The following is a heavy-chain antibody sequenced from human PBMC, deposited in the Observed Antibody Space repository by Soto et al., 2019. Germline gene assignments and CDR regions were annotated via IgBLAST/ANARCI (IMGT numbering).Heavy chain of an antibody. V-gene: IGHV3-23*01. J-gene: IGHJ6*02. CDR1: GFTFSSYA. CDR3: AKTAYCSGGSCYLDYYYYYGMDV. D-gene: IGHD2-15*01. Sequence: LRLSCAASGFTFSSYAMSWVRQAPGKGLEWVSAISGSGGSTYYADSVKGRFTISRDNSKNTLYLQMNSLRAEDTAVYYCAKTAYCSGGSCYLDYYYYYGMDVWGQGTTVTVSS. CDR2: ISGSGGST.